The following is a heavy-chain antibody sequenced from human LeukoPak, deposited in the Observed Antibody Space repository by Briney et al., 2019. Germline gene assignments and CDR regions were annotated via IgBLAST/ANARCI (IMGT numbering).Heavy chain of an antibody. CDR2: IYNSGRP. D-gene: IGHD6-19*01. Sequence: SQTLSLTCTVSGGSISSGPYYWSWIRQPAEKGLEWIGRIYNSGRPNYNPSLKSRDTISADTSKIQFSLKLSSVTAADTAVYYGATVGAVAGKYYFDYWGQGTLVTVSS. CDR1: GGSISSGPYY. J-gene: IGHJ4*02. V-gene: IGHV4-61*02. CDR3: ATVGAVAGKYYFDY.